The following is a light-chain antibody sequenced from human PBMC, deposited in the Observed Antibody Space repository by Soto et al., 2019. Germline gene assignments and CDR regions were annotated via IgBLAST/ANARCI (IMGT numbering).Light chain of an antibody. CDR2: GAN. J-gene: IGKJ2*01. CDR3: QQGHNWPLT. CDR1: QSITSE. Sequence: EIVMTQSPATLSVSPGERATLSCRASQSITSELAWYQQKPGQPPRLLVYGANTRATGVPARFTGTESGSEFTLTISGLQSDDDAVYYCQQGHNWPLTFGQGTRVEI. V-gene: IGKV3-15*01.